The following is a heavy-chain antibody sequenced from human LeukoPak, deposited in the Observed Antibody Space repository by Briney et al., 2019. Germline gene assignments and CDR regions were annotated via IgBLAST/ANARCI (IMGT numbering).Heavy chain of an antibody. CDR2: INHSGST. CDR1: GVSFSGYY. J-gene: IGHJ5*02. Sequence: SETLSLTCAVYGVSFSGYYWSWIRQPPGKGLEWIGEINHSGSTNYNPSLKSRVTISVDTPKNQFSLKLSSVTAADTAVYYCARGPYYDFWSGPRGWFDPWGQGTLVTASS. V-gene: IGHV4-34*01. D-gene: IGHD3-3*01. CDR3: ARGPYYDFWSGPRGWFDP.